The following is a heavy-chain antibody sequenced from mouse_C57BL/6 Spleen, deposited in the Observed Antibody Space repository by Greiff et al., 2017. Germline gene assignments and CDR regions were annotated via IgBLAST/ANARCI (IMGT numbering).Heavy chain of an antibody. J-gene: IGHJ1*03. CDR3: ARSLYGSSPYFDV. Sequence: VQLQQPGAELVRPGSSVKLSCKASGYTFTSYWMDWVKQRPGQGLEWVGNIYPSDSETHYNQKFKDKATLTVDKSSSTAYMQLSSLTSEDSAVYYCARSLYGSSPYFDVWGTGTAVTVSS. CDR2: IYPSDSET. D-gene: IGHD1-1*01. CDR1: GYTFTSYW. V-gene: IGHV1-61*01.